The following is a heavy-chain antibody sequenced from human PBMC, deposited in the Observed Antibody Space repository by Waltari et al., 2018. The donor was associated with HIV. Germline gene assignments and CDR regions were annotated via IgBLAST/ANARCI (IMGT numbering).Heavy chain of an antibody. V-gene: IGHV1-2*06. CDR3: ARDSYYYDSSGFFPDF. CDR1: GYTFTAYY. D-gene: IGHD3-22*01. CDR2: INLNSGDT. J-gene: IGHJ4*02. Sequence: QVQLVQSGAEVKKPGASVKVSCKASGYTFTAYYMHWVRQAPGQGLDWMGRINLNSGDTNYGQKFQGRVTMTRDTAISTAYMELSRLRSDDTAVYYWARDSYYYDSSGFFPDFWGQGTLVTVSS.